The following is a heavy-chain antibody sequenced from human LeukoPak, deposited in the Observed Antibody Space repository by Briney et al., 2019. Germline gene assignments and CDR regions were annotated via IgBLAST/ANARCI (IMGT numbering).Heavy chain of an antibody. CDR1: GYTFTGYY. D-gene: IGHD4-11*01. J-gene: IGHJ4*02. CDR2: ISAYNGNT. V-gene: IGHV1-18*04. Sequence: ASVQVSCKPSGYTFTGYYLHWVRQAPGQGLEWMGWISAYNGNTNYAQKLQGRVTMTTDTSTSTAYMELRSLRSDDTAVYYCARDGGYYSNFYFDYWGQGTLVTVSS. CDR3: ARDGGYYSNFYFDY.